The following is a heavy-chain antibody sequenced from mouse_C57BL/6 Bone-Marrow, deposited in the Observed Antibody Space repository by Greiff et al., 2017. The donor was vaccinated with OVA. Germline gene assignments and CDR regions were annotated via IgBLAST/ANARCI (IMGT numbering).Heavy chain of an antibody. D-gene: IGHD1-1*02. CDR2: IRNKPNGSTT. CDR1: GFTFTNYY. V-gene: IGHV7-3*01. J-gene: IGHJ2*01. CDR3: ARYKGRVAVDYFDY. Sequence: EVKLVESGGGLVQPGDSLSLSCAASGFTFTNYYMSWVRQPPGKALEWLAFIRNKPNGSTTEYSASVKGRFTISRDNSQSILYLQMNALRAEDSATYYGARYKGRVAVDYFDYWGQGTALTGSS.